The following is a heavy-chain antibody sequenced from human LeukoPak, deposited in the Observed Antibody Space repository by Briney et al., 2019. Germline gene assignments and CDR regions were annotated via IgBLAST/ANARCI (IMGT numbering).Heavy chain of an antibody. CDR1: GFTFSSYG. CDR3: AKDLLLGAVAGPPDAFDI. D-gene: IGHD6-19*01. Sequence: GGILRLSCAASGFTFSSYGMSWVRQAPGKGLEWVSAISGSGGSTYYADSVKGRFTISRDNSKNTLYLQMNSLRAEDTAVYYCAKDLLLGAVAGPPDAFDIWGQGTMVTVSS. V-gene: IGHV3-23*01. CDR2: ISGSGGST. J-gene: IGHJ3*02.